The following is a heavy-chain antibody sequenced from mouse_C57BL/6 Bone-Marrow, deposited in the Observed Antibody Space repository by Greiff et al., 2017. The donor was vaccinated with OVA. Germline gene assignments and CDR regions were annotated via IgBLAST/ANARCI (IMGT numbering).Heavy chain of an antibody. Sequence: EVKLVESGEGLVKPGGSLKLSCAASGFTFSSYAMSWVRQTPEKRLEWVAYISRGGDYIYYADTVKGRFTISRDNARNTLYLQMSSLKSEDTARYYCTRDGYYAMDYWGQGTSVTVSS. J-gene: IGHJ4*01. CDR3: TRDGYYAMDY. CDR2: ISRGGDYI. D-gene: IGHD2-3*01. CDR1: GFTFSSYA. V-gene: IGHV5-9-1*02.